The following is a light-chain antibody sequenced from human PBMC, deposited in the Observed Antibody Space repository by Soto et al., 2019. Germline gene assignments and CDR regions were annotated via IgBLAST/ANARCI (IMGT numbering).Light chain of an antibody. V-gene: IGLV2-14*01. Sequence: QSVLTQPASVSGSPGQSITISCTGTSSDVGGYNYVSWYQQHPGKAPKLMIYEVSNRPSGVSHRFSGSKSGNTASLTISGLQAEDEADYYCSSYTTTSTYVFATGTKVTVL. J-gene: IGLJ1*01. CDR3: SSYTTTSTYV. CDR2: EVS. CDR1: SSDVGGYNY.